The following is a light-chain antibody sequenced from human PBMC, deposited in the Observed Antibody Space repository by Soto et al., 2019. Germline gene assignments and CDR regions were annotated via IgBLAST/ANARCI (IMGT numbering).Light chain of an antibody. Sequence: YELSQPPSVSVSPGQTATITCSGDGLGNKFVCWYQHKPGQSPVLVIYQDYKRPAGIPERFSGSNSGNTATLTISGTQAMDEADYYCQAWDSSSVVFGGGTKVTVL. CDR1: GLGNKF. CDR3: QAWDSSSVV. V-gene: IGLV3-1*01. CDR2: QDY. J-gene: IGLJ3*02.